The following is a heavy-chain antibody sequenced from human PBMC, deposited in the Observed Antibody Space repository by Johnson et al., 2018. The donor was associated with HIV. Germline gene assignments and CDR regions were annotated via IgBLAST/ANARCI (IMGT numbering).Heavy chain of an antibody. D-gene: IGHD6-19*01. CDR3: ARISGWYSPAFDI. V-gene: IGHV3-7*01. CDR1: GFTFSSYW. J-gene: IGHJ3*02. CDR2: IKQDGSEK. Sequence: MQLVESGGGVVQPGRSLRLSCAASGFTFSSYWMSWVRQAPGKGLAWVANIKQDGSEKYYVDSVKGRFTISRDNAKNSLYLQMNSLRAEDTAVYYCARISGWYSPAFDIWGQGTMVTVSS.